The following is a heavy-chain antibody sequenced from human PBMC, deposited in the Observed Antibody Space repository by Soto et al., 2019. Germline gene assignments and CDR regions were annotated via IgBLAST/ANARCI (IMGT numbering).Heavy chain of an antibody. V-gene: IGHV5-51*01. CDR2: IYPGDSDT. Sequence: GECLKISCKGSGYSFTSYWIGWVRQMPGKGLEWMGIIYPGDSDTRYSPSFQGQVTISADKSISTAYLQWSSLKASDTAMYYCARLVYRNSRTYYYYGLDGCGEGNTVP. CDR1: GYSFTSYW. CDR3: ARLVYRNSRTYYYYGLDG. J-gene: IGHJ6*02. D-gene: IGHD4-4*01.